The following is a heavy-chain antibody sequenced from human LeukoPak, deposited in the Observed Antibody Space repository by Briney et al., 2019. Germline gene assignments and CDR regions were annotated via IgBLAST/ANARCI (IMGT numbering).Heavy chain of an antibody. CDR2: IYTSGST. J-gene: IGHJ4*02. Sequence: SSETLSLTCTVSGGSISSYYWRWIRQPAGKGLEWIGRIYTSGSTNYNPSLKSRVTMSVDTSKNQFSLKLSSVTAADTAVYYCARSPLLWFGELLYYFDYWGQGTLVTVSS. CDR3: ARSPLLWFGELLYYFDY. D-gene: IGHD3-10*01. CDR1: GGSISSYY. V-gene: IGHV4-4*07.